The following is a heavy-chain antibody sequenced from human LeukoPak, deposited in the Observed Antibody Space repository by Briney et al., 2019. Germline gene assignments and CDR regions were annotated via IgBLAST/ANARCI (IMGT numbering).Heavy chain of an antibody. CDR2: ISFSSATI. CDR3: AELGITMIGGV. Sequence: GGSLRLSCEASGFTFSSYSMNWVRQAPGKGLEWVSYISFSSATIHYADSVKGRFTISRDNAKHSLYLQMNSLRAEDTAVYYCAELGITMIGGVWGKGTTVTISS. J-gene: IGHJ6*04. CDR1: GFTFSSYS. V-gene: IGHV3-48*04. D-gene: IGHD3-10*02.